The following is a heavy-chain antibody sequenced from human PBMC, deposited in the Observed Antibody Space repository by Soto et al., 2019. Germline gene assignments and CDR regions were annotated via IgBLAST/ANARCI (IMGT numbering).Heavy chain of an antibody. CDR2: FDPEDGET. CDR3: ATSPAYPHCSGGSCYVFYYFDY. D-gene: IGHD2-15*01. Sequence: ASVKVSCKVSGYTLTELSMHWVRQAPGKGLEWMGGFDPEDGETIYAQKFQGRVTMTEDTSTDTAYMELSSLRSEDTAVYYCATSPAYPHCSGGSCYVFYYFDYWGQGTLVTVSS. V-gene: IGHV1-24*01. CDR1: GYTLTELS. J-gene: IGHJ4*02.